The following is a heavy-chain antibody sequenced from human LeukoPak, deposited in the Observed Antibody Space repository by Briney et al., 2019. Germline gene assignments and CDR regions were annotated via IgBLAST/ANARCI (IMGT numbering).Heavy chain of an antibody. J-gene: IGHJ4*02. CDR2: IYYSGST. CDR3: ARTPSQLTVTTGYYFDY. Sequence: SETLSLTCTVSGASVSNYYWSWIRQPPGKTLEWIGFIYYSGSTIYNPSLKNRVTMSVDTSKNQFSLKLSSVTAADTAVYYCARTPSQLTVTTGYYFDYWGQGTLVTVSS. CDR1: GASVSNYY. V-gene: IGHV4-59*02. D-gene: IGHD4-11*01.